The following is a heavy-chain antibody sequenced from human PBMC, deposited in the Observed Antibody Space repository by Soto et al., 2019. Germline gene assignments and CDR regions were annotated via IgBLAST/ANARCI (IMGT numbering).Heavy chain of an antibody. V-gene: IGHV3-23*01. J-gene: IGHJ6*03. CDR1: GFTFSSYA. CDR2: ISGSGGST. Sequence: GGPLRLSCAASGFTFSSYAMSWVRQAPGKGLEWVSAISGSGGSTYYADSVKGRFTISRDNSKNTLYLQMNSLRAEDTAVYYCAKHVGTVSGWIRPRPYGDYSDYYYYYYMDVWGKGTTVTVSS. CDR3: AKHVGTVSGWIRPRPYGDYSDYYYYYYMDV. D-gene: IGHD4-17*01.